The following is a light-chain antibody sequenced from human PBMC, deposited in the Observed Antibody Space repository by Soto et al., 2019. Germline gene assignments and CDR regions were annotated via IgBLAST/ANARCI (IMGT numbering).Light chain of an antibody. CDR1: QSVSSSY. CDR3: QQYGSSPIT. V-gene: IGKV3-20*01. Sequence: EIVLTQSPGTLFLSPGERATLSCRASQSVSSSYLAWYQQKPGQAPRLLIYGASSRATGIPDRFSGSGSGTDFTLTTSRLEPEDFAVYYCQQYGSSPITFGPGTKVDIK. J-gene: IGKJ3*01. CDR2: GAS.